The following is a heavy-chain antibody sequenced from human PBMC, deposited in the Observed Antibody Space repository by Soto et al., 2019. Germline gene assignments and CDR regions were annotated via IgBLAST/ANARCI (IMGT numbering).Heavy chain of an antibody. D-gene: IGHD1-26*01. J-gene: IGHJ5*02. Sequence: EVQLVESGGGVVQPGGSLRLSCAASGFIFSSYWMTWVRQAPGTGLEWVANINQDGTEKYYVESAKGRFTISRDNAKNSLYLQMNSLRAEDTAVYYCARIIVRTNNWFDPWGQGTLVTVSS. CDR1: GFIFSSYW. V-gene: IGHV3-7*01. CDR3: ARIIVRTNNWFDP. CDR2: INQDGTEK.